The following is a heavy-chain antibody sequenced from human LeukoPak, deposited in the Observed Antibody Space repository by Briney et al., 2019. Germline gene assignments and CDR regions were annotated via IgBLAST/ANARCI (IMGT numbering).Heavy chain of an antibody. CDR3: AKTTMVRGVTSPDY. CDR1: GFTFSSYA. V-gene: IGHV3-23*01. D-gene: IGHD3-10*01. CDR2: ISGSGGST. J-gene: IGHJ4*02. Sequence: GGSLRLSCAASGFTFSSYAMSWVRQAPGKGLEGVSAISGSGGSTYYADSVKGRFTISRDNSKNTLYLQMNSLRAEDTAVYYCAKTTMVRGVTSPDYWGQGTLVTVSS.